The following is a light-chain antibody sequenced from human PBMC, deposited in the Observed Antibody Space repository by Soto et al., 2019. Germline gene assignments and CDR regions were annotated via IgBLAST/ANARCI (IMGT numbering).Light chain of an antibody. V-gene: IGKV1-39*01. CDR3: QQTYSTVLC. J-gene: IGKJ4*01. CDR1: QSIGDY. CDR2: TAS. Sequence: DIQLTQSPSSLSASVGDRVTITCRASQSIGDYLNWLQQKPGKAPKVLIYTASTLQSGVSSRFSGSGSGTDFTLSISSLQPEDFATYYCQQTYSTVLCFGGGTTVEI.